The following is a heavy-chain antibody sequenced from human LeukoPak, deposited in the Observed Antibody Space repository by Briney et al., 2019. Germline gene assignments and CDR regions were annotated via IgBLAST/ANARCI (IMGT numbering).Heavy chain of an antibody. V-gene: IGHV4-59*01. CDR1: GGSISGYY. CDR3: TRTYSSSSIDY. Sequence: PSETLSLTCTVSGGSISGYYWSWIRQPPGKGLEWIGYIYYSGSTNYNPSLKSRVTMSVDTSKNRFSLKMSSVTAADTAVYYCTRTYSSSSIDYWGQGTLVTVSS. D-gene: IGHD6-6*01. J-gene: IGHJ4*02. CDR2: IYYSGST.